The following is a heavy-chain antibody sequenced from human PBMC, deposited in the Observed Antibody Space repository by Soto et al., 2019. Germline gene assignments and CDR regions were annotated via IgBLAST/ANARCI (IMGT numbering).Heavy chain of an antibody. D-gene: IGHD3-22*01. J-gene: IGHJ4*02. CDR3: ARDGGVYDSTSYPKGDFDY. V-gene: IGHV3-33*01. CDR2: IYYDGSNE. Sequence: QVQLVESGGGVVQPGRSLRLSCAASGFTFSYYAMHWVRQAPGKGLEGVAVIYYDGSNEYYADSVKGRFTISRDNSNHTLYLQIKSLRAADTAVYYCARDGGVYDSTSYPKGDFDYWGPGTLLNVSS. CDR1: GFTFSYYA.